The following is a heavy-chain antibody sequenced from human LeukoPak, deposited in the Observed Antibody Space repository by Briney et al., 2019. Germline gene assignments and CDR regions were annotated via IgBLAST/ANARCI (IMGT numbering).Heavy chain of an antibody. CDR3: ARAGSWKLNFDY. J-gene: IGHJ4*02. CDR1: GYSITSSSW. V-gene: IGHV4-28*03. CDR2: IYYSGNT. D-gene: IGHD6-13*01. Sequence: SETLSLTCAVSGYSITSSSWWGWIRQPPGKGLEWIGYIYYSGNTNYNPSLKTRVTISVDTSKNQFSLKLSSVTAADTAVYYCARAGSWKLNFDYWGQGTLVTVSS.